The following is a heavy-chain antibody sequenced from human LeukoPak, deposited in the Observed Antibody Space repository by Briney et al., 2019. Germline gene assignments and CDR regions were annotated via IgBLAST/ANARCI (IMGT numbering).Heavy chain of an antibody. V-gene: IGHV4-30-4*01. CDR3: ARVPVIPAAINYYYYYMDV. J-gene: IGHJ6*03. Sequence: SQTLSLTCTVSGGSISSGDYYWSWIRQPPGKGLEWIGYIYYSGSTYYNPSLKSRVTISVDTSKNQFSLKLSSVTAADTAVYYCARVPVIPAAINYYYYYMDVWGKGTTVTVSS. CDR1: GGSISSGDYY. CDR2: IYYSGST. D-gene: IGHD2-2*01.